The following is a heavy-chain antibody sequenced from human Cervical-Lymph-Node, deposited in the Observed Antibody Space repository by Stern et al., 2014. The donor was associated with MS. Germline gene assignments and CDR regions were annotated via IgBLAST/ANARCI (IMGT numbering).Heavy chain of an antibody. CDR2: IPPPEIT. V-gene: IGHV4-61*02. CDR1: GAPIRSGHYY. Sequence: VQLEESGPGLVKPSQTLSLTCTVSGAPIRSGHYYWTLMRQPAGTGLEWIGLIPPPEITNYTPPLKSRVTLPLTTSKTQSSRPLPSVTAADTAVYYCARARGQTLFDYWGQGTLVTVSS. CDR3: ARARGQTLFDY. J-gene: IGHJ4*02.